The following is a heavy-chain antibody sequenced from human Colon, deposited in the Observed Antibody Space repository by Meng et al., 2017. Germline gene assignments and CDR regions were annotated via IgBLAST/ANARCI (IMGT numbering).Heavy chain of an antibody. CDR3: ARHGGWHFDY. CDR1: GGSIRSSNY. V-gene: IGHV4-4*02. D-gene: IGHD6-19*01. CDR2: IYISGSP. J-gene: IGHJ4*02. Sequence: QDSGPEWVAPSRTLCLTCAVLGGSIRSSNYWSWFRPPPVKGLEWIGQIYISGSPSYNPSLESRVTISVDKSKNHLSLRLTSVTAADTAIYYCARHGGWHFDYWGQGTLVTVSS.